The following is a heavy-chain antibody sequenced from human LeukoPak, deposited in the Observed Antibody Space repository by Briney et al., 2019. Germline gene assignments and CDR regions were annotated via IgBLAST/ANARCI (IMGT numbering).Heavy chain of an antibody. CDR1: GDSISSGDYY. J-gene: IGHJ4*02. Sequence: SETLSLTCTVSGDSISSGDYYWSWIRQPAGKGLEWIGRIYTSGSTNYNPSLKSRVTISVDTSTNQFSLKLSSVTAADTAVYYCARGPYYYDSSGSFDYWGQGTPVTVSS. CDR2: IYTSGST. V-gene: IGHV4-61*02. D-gene: IGHD3-22*01. CDR3: ARGPYYYDSSGSFDY.